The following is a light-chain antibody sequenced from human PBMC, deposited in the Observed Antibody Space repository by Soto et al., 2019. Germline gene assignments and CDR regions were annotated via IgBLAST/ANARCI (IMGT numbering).Light chain of an antibody. J-gene: IGKJ5*01. CDR1: QSISDW. Sequence: SPSTLSASVGDRVTITCRASQSISDWLAWYQQKPGKAPKLLIYKASTLEPGVPSRFSGSGSGTEFPLTISSLQPDDFATYYCQQYNSYPITFGQGTRLEIK. CDR3: QQYNSYPIT. CDR2: KAS. V-gene: IGKV1-5*03.